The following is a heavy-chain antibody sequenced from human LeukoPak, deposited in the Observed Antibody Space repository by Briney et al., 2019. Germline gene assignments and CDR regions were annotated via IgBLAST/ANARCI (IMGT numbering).Heavy chain of an antibody. D-gene: IGHD2-15*01. CDR1: GYTFTSYD. V-gene: IGHV1-8*01. J-gene: IGHJ6*03. CDR3: ASVRNLGGNYYYYYMDV. Sequence: GASVKVSCKASGYTFTSYDINWVRQATGQGLEWMGWMNPNSGNTGYAQKFQGRVTITADESTSTAYMELSSLRSEDTAVYYCASVRNLGGNYYYYYMDVWGKGTTVTVSS. CDR2: MNPNSGNT.